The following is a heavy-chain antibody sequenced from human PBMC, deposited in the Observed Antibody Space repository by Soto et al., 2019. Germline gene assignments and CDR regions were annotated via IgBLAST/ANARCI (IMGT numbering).Heavy chain of an antibody. V-gene: IGHV4-39*01. CDR2: IYYSGGT. CDR1: GGAISSSSYY. Sequence: QLQLQESGPGLVKPSETLSLPCTVSGGAISSSSYYWGWIRQPPGKGLEWIGSIYYSGGTYYNPSLKRRVTTSGDTSKNQFSLTRSSVTAADTAVYYCARSTVTTTFPYYFDYWGQGTLVTVSS. J-gene: IGHJ4*02. CDR3: ARSTVTTTFPYYFDY. D-gene: IGHD4-4*01.